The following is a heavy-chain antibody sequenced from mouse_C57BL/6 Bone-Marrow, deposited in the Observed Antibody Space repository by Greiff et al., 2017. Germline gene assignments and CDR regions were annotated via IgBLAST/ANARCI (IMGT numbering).Heavy chain of an antibody. CDR2: IDPSDSYT. CDR3: ARLAIYYGNCAWFAY. CDR1: GYTFTSYW. V-gene: IGHV1-69*01. Sequence: QVQLQQPGAELVMPGASVKLSCKASGYTFTSYWMHWVKQRPGQGLEWIGEIDPSDSYTNYNQKFKGKSTLTVDKSSSTAYMQLSSLTSEDSAVYYCARLAIYYGNCAWFAYWGQGTLVTVSA. D-gene: IGHD2-1*01. J-gene: IGHJ3*01.